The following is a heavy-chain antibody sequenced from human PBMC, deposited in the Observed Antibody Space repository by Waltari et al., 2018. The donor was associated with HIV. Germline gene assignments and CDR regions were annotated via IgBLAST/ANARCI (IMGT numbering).Heavy chain of an antibody. V-gene: IGHV1-2*06. D-gene: IGHD3-22*01. CDR3: ARDMYSYDRRGYIDY. J-gene: IGHJ4*02. CDR2: ISPDRGVT. CDR1: GYAFSDYY. Sequence: QVQLVQSGAEVKKPGASVKVSCKASGYAFSDYYIHWVRQAPGQGLEWRGRISPDRGVTNVAQKFQGMRTWTGETSVSTADMELSSLGSDDTAVYLCARDMYSYDRRGYIDYWGQGTLVSVS.